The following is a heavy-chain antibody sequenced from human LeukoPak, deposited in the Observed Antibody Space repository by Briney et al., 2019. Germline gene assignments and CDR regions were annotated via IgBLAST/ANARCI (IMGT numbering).Heavy chain of an antibody. D-gene: IGHD2-15*01. CDR2: INPNSGGT. CDR1: GYTFTSYY. V-gene: IGHV1-2*02. CDR3: ARGYCSGGSCYSDY. Sequence: ASVKVSCKASGYTFTSYYMHWVRQAPGQGLEWMGWINPNSGGTNYAQKFQGRVTMTRDTSISTAYMELSRLRSDDTAVYYCARGYCSGGSCYSDYWGQGTLVTVSS. J-gene: IGHJ4*02.